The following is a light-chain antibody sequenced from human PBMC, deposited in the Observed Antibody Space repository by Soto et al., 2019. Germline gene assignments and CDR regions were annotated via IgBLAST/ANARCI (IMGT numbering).Light chain of an antibody. CDR2: AAS. Sequence: DIPMTQSPSSLSASVGDRVTITCRASQGISNYLAWYQQKPGKVPKLLIYAASTVQSGVPSRFSGSGSGTDSTHTISSLQPEEVATYYCQKYNSAPPLTLGGGTKVEI. CDR3: QKYNSAPPLT. J-gene: IGKJ4*01. V-gene: IGKV1-27*01. CDR1: QGISNY.